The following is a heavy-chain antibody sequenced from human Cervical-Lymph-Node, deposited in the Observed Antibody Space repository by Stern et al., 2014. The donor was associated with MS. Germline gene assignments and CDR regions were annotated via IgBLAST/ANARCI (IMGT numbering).Heavy chain of an antibody. J-gene: IGHJ4*02. CDR2: FYYSGRS. CDR1: GGSISSGDYY. Sequence: QLQLQESGPGLVKPSQTLSLTCTVSGGSISSGDYYWSWVRQPPGKGLEWIGYFYYSGRSSYNPCLKSRVTISVDTSEHPFYLQLSSVSAADTAVYYCARVAVTTRTNFDYWGQGTLVTVSS. V-gene: IGHV4-30-4*01. CDR3: ARVAVTTRTNFDY. D-gene: IGHD4-11*01.